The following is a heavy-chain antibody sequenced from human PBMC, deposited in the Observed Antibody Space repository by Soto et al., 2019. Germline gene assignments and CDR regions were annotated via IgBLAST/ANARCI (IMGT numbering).Heavy chain of an antibody. CDR1: GGSISSGGYY. CDR3: ARGMSSSSWPLDY. J-gene: IGHJ4*02. CDR2: IYYSGST. Sequence: SETLSLTCTVSGGSISSGGYYWSWIRQHPGKGLEWIGYIYYSGSTYYNPSLKSRVTISVDTSKNQFSLKLSSVTAADTAVYYCARGMSSSSWPLDYWGQGTLVTVSS. V-gene: IGHV4-31*03. D-gene: IGHD6-13*01.